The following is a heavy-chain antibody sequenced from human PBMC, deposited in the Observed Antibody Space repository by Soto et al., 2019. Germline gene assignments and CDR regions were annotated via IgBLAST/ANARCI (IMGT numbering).Heavy chain of an antibody. V-gene: IGHV4-59*01. J-gene: IGHJ4*02. CDR2: IHYSGTT. D-gene: IGHD6-13*01. Sequence: SETLSLTCTVSGGSMRNYFWTWIRQPPGKGLEWIGYIHYSGTTSFFPSYNPSLRSGVTISEDTSKNQFSLKLLSVTTADTAVYFCAAGEASSRNLAPYYLDFWGQGTLVTVSS. CDR3: AAGEASSRNLAPYYLDF. CDR1: GGSMRNYF.